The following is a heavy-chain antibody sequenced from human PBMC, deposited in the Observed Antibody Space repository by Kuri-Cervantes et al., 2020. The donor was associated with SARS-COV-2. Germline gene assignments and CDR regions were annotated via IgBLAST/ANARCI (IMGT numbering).Heavy chain of an antibody. CDR1: GGTFSSYA. D-gene: IGHD2-2*01. CDR2: IIPIFGTA. J-gene: IGHJ4*02. CDR3: ATLRGYCSSTSCPDY. Sequence: SVKVSCKASGGTFSSYAISWVRQAPGQGLEWMGGIIPIFGTAIYAQKFQGRVTMTEDTSTDTAYMELSSLRSEDTAVYYCATLRGYCSSTSCPDYWGQGTLVTVSS. V-gene: IGHV1-69*06.